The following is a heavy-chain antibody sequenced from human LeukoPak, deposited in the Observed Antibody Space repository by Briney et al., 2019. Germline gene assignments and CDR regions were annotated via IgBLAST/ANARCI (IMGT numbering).Heavy chain of an antibody. J-gene: IGHJ4*02. D-gene: IGHD2-15*01. CDR2: INPNSGCT. CDR1: GYTFTRYY. V-gene: IGHV1-2*02. Sequence: ASVKVSCKASGYTFTRYYMHWVRQAPGQGLEWMGWINPNSGCTNYAQKFQGRVTMTTDTTISTAYMELSRLRSEDTAVYYCAEDYCSGGSCWFAKWGQGTLVTVSS. CDR3: AEDYCSGGSCWFAK.